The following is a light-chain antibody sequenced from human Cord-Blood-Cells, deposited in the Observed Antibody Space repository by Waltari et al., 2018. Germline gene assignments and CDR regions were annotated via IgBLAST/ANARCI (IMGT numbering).Light chain of an antibody. CDR3: CSYAGSSTYL. J-gene: IGLJ2*01. CDR2: EVS. CDR1: SSDVGSYIL. V-gene: IGLV2-23*02. Sequence: QSALTQPASVSGSPGQSITISCTGTSSDVGSYILVSWYQQHPGKAPKLMIYEVSKRPSGVSNRFSGSKSGNTASLTISGLQAEDEADYYCCSYAGSSTYLFGGGTKLTVL.